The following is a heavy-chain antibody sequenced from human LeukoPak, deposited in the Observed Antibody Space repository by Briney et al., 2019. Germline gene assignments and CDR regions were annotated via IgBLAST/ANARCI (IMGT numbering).Heavy chain of an antibody. CDR3: ARRGFDP. J-gene: IGHJ5*02. V-gene: IGHV4-34*01. CDR2: INHSGST. CDR1: GGSFSGYH. Sequence: SETLSLTCAVYGGSFSGYHWSWIRQPPGKGLEWIGEINHSGSTSYNPSLKSRVTISVDTSKNQFSLKLSSVTAADTAVYYCARRGFDPWGQGTLVTVSS.